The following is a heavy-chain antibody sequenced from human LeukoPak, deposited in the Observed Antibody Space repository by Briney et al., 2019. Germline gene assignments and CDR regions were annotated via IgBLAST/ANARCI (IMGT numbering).Heavy chain of an antibody. CDR3: ATGDEDSPMNFDH. Sequence: PPGGSLRLTCAASGFVFEESTMHWVRQAPGKGLEWVSLINWDGGTTHYAGSVKGRFTISRDNSKNSLYLQLNSLTSDDTALYYCATGDEDSPMNFDHWGQGTLVTVSS. V-gene: IGHV3-43*01. D-gene: IGHD5-18*01. CDR2: INWDGGTT. J-gene: IGHJ4*02. CDR1: GFVFEEST.